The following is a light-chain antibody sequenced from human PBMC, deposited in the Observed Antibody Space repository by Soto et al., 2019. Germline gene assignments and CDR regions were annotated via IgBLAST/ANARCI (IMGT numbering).Light chain of an antibody. Sequence: DIQLTQSPSFLSASVGDRVTITCRASQGISSYLAWYQQKPGKAPKLLIYAASTLQSGVPSRFSASRSGKEYTLTISSLQPEDFATYYCQQLNSYPRVTFGGGTKVEIK. V-gene: IGKV1-9*01. CDR3: QQLNSYPRVT. CDR1: QGISSY. J-gene: IGKJ4*01. CDR2: AAS.